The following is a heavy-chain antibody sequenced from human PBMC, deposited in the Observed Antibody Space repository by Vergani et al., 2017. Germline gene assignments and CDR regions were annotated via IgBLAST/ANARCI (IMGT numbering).Heavy chain of an antibody. Sequence: VQLLESGGGSAQPGESLRLSCVASGFTFTAHGMSWVRQAPGKGLEWVSGINWNGGSTGYADSVKGRFTISRDNAKNSLYLQMNSLRAEDTALYYCARDPYGGNGKFDYWGQGTLVTVSS. CDR1: GFTFTAHG. CDR3: ARDPYGGNGKFDY. D-gene: IGHD4-23*01. V-gene: IGHV3-20*04. CDR2: INWNGGST. J-gene: IGHJ4*02.